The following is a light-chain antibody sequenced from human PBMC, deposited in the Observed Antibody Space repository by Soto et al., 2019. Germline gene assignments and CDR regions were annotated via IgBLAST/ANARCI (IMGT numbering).Light chain of an antibody. V-gene: IGKV3-20*01. CDR2: GAS. CDR1: QSVSNNY. CDR3: QQYGTLPPT. J-gene: IGKJ1*01. Sequence: EIVLTQSPGTLSLSPGERATLSCRASQSVSNNYLAWYQQKPGQAPRLLIYGASSRATGIPDRFSGSGSGTDFTLTISRLEPEDFAVYNCQQYGTLPPTFGQGTKVDIK.